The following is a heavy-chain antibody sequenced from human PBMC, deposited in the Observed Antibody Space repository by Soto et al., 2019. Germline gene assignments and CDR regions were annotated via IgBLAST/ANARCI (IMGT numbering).Heavy chain of an antibody. CDR1: GFTVSKYW. V-gene: IGHV3-74*01. CDR3: AREGDMGSSAFDC. Sequence: ELQLVESGGGLVQPGGSLRLSCAASGFTVSKYWMHWVRQAPGKGLVWVARVSSDGSFTYYADSVKGRFTISRDNAQNTLYLQMSTLRPDDTAVYYCAREGDMGSSAFDCWGQGTLVTVSS. J-gene: IGHJ4*02. CDR2: VSSDGSFT. D-gene: IGHD3-10*01.